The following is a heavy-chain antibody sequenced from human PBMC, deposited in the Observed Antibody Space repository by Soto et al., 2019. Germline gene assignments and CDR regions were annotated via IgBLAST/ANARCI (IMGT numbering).Heavy chain of an antibody. Sequence: SSVKVSCKASGYSFTTYFMYWVRRAPGQGLEWMGVINPNAGDTSHAQKFQGRLALTRDTSTSTVYMVLSSLTSEDTATYYCARGYCGGHDRYSRYCGYQYGMDVLGQRTSVTVSS. CDR2: INPNAGDT. D-gene: IGHD2-21*01. J-gene: IGHJ6*02. CDR1: GYSFTTYF. V-gene: IGHV1-46*01. CDR3: ARGYCGGHDRYSRYCGYQYGMDV.